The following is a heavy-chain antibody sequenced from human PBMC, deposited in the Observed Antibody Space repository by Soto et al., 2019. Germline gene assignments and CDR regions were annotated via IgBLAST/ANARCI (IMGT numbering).Heavy chain of an antibody. V-gene: IGHV2-5*02. J-gene: IGHJ4*02. CDR2: IYWDDDK. CDR1: GFSLTTSGVG. Sequence: QITLNESGPTLVKPTQTLKLTCTFSGFSLTTSGVGVGWIRQSPGKAPEWLALIYWDDDKRYSPSLKSRLTITKDTSKNQVGLTMANLDPADTATYYCAHRVLRTVFGLVTTTAIYFDFWGQGTPVAVSS. D-gene: IGHD3-3*01. CDR3: AHRVLRTVFGLVTTTAIYFDF.